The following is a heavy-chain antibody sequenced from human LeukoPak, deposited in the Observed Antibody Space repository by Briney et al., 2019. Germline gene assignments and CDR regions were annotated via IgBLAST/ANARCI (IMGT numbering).Heavy chain of an antibody. CDR1: GYIFTPHH. CDR3: AMSVEMPPIPSFDY. D-gene: IGHD5-24*01. V-gene: IGHV1-3*01. CDR2: VSAANNP. J-gene: IGHJ4*02. Sequence: ASVTVSCKTSGYIFTPHHIHWMRQAPGQGLELLGWVSAANNPEYSQRFQGRVVITRDASATTSYLELNSLRSEDTAVYYCAMSVEMPPIPSFDYWGQGTLVTVSS.